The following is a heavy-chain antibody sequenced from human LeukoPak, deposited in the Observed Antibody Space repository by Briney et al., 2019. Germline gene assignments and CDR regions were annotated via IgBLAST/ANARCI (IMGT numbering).Heavy chain of an antibody. V-gene: IGHV1-46*01. D-gene: IGHD5-24*01. CDR3: ARDLRDGYNYGFFENDY. J-gene: IGHJ4*02. CDR2: INPSGGST. Sequence: GASVKVSCKASGYTFTSYYMHWVRQAPGQGLEWMGIINPSGGSTSYAQKFQGRVTMTRDTSTSTVYMELSSLRSEDTAVYYCARDLRDGYNYGFFENDYWGQGTLVTVSS. CDR1: GYTFTSYY.